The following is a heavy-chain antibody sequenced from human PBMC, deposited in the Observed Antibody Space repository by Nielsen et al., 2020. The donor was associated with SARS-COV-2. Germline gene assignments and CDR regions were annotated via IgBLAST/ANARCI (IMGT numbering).Heavy chain of an antibody. D-gene: IGHD6-13*01. CDR2: ISSSSSYI. J-gene: IGHJ6*02. CDR3: ARDRGAAAGTSYYGYYYYGMDV. V-gene: IGHV3-21*01. CDR1: GFTFSSYS. Sequence: GESLKISCAASGFTFSSYSMNWVRQAPGKGLEWVSSISSSSSYIYYADSVKGRFNISRDNAKNSLYLQINSLRAEDTAVYYCARDRGAAAGTSYYGYYYYGMDVWGQGTTVTVSS.